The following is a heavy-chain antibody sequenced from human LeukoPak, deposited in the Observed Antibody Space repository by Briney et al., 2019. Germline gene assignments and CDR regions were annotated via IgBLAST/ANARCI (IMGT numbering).Heavy chain of an antibody. J-gene: IGHJ3*02. CDR3: ATRCLWKGFDI. D-gene: IGHD1-1*01. CDR2: INYSGGST. CDR1: GFTFSTSV. Sequence: GGSLRLSCATSGFTFSTSVMNWVRQAPGKGLEWVSTINYSGGSTYYADSVKGRFTISRDNSKNTLYMQMNSLRAEDTALYYCATRCLWKGFDIWGQGTMVIVSS. V-gene: IGHV3-23*01.